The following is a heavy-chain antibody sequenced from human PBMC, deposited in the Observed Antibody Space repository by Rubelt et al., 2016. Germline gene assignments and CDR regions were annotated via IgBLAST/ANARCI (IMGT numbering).Heavy chain of an antibody. CDR1: GFTFSSYW. CDR2: IKQDGSEK. J-gene: IGHJ6*02. V-gene: IGHV3-7*01. Sequence: EVQLVESGGGLVQPGGSLRLPCAASGFTFSSYWMSWVRQAPGKGLEWVANIKQDGSEKYYVDSVKGRFTISRDNAKNALYLQMNSLRAEDTAVYYCARSRGGYYGGLYYYYYYGMDVWGQGTTVTVSS. D-gene: IGHD1-26*01. CDR3: ARSRGGYYGGLYYYYYYGMDV.